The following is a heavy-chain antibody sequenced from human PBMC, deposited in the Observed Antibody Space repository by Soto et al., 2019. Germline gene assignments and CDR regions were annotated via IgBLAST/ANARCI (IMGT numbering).Heavy chain of an antibody. CDR1: GFTFSDYY. V-gene: IGHV3-11*06. CDR2: ISSSSSYT. D-gene: IGHD3-3*01. Sequence: QVQLVESGGGLVKPGGSLRLSCAASGFTFSDYYMSWIRQAPGKGLAWVSYISSSSSYTNYADSVKGRFTISRDNAKNSLYLQMNSLRAEDTAVYYCARLKYYDFWSGYYYFDYWGQGTLVTVSS. J-gene: IGHJ4*02. CDR3: ARLKYYDFWSGYYYFDY.